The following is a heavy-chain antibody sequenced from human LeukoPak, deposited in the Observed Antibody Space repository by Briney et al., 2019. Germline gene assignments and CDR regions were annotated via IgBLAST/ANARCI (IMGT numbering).Heavy chain of an antibody. V-gene: IGHV3-21*01. D-gene: IGHD1-26*01. J-gene: IGHJ4*02. CDR2: ISSSSVYI. CDR3: ASFGSGSLIDS. CDR1: GFTFSTYI. Sequence: GGSLRLSCAASGFTFSTYIMNWVRQAPGKGLEWVSSISSSSVYIYYADSVTGRFTISRDNAKNSLFLQMNNLRAEDTAVYYCASFGSGSLIDSWGQGALVTVSS.